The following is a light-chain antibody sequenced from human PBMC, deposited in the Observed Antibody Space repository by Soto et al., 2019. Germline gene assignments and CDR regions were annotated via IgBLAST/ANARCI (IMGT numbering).Light chain of an antibody. J-gene: IGKJ5*01. CDR2: GAS. V-gene: IGKV3-20*01. Sequence: VFTQSPCTLSLSPGERATLSCRASQSVSSSYLAWYQQKPGQAPRLLIYGASSRATGIPDRFSGSGSGTDFTLTISRLEPEDFAVYYCQQYGSSPLITFGQGTRLEIK. CDR1: QSVSSSY. CDR3: QQYGSSPLIT.